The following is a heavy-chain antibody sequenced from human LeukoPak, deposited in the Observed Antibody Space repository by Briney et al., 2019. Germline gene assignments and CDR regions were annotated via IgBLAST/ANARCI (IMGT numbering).Heavy chain of an antibody. J-gene: IGHJ4*02. Sequence: GGSLRLSCAASGFTSSSYWMHWVRQAPGKGLVWVSRINSDGSSTTYADSVKGRFTISRDNAKNTLYLQMNSLRAEDTAVYYCARAEGDFWSGYYSLDYWGQGTLVTVSS. CDR2: INSDGSST. CDR1: GFTSSSYW. V-gene: IGHV3-74*01. D-gene: IGHD3-3*01. CDR3: ARAEGDFWSGYYSLDY.